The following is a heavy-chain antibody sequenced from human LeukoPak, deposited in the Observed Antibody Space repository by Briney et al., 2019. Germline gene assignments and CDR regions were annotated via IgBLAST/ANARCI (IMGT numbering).Heavy chain of an antibody. CDR3: ARLDCSSSSCYSWGAFDI. V-gene: IGHV4-39*01. D-gene: IGHD2-2*01. CDR1: GGSISSSSYY. J-gene: IGHJ3*02. Sequence: SETLSLTCTVSGGSISSSSYYWGWIRQPPGKGLEWIGSIYHSGSTYYDPSLQSRVTIFVDTSKNQFSLKLTSVTAADTAVYYCARLDCSSSSCYSWGAFDIWGQGTMVTVSS. CDR2: IYHSGST.